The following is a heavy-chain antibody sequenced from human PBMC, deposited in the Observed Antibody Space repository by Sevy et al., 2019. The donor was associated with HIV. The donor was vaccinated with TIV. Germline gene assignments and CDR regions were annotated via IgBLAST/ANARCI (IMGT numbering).Heavy chain of an antibody. J-gene: IGHJ6*02. CDR3: ARECSSTTCLWGLDV. Sequence: GGSLRLSCAASGFTFSNYWMTWVRQAPGKGLEWVANIKRDGSERYYVASVKGRFTISRDNAKNSLYLQLNSLRADDTAVDYCARECSSTTCLWGLDVWGQGTTVTVSS. CDR1: GFTFSNYW. V-gene: IGHV3-7*03. D-gene: IGHD2-2*01. CDR2: IKRDGSER.